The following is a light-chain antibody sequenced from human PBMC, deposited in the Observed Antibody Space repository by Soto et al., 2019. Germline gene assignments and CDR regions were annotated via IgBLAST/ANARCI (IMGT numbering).Light chain of an antibody. CDR3: SSYTNSNTLCV. V-gene: IGLV2-14*01. J-gene: IGLJ3*02. CDR1: SSDIGGYNY. Sequence: QSALTQPASVSGSPGQAITISCTGTSSDIGGYNYVSWYQQHPGKAPKLMIYEVNNRPLGVSNRFSFSKSGNTASLTIYGLQAEDEADYYCSSYTNSNTLCVFGGGTKVTVL. CDR2: EVN.